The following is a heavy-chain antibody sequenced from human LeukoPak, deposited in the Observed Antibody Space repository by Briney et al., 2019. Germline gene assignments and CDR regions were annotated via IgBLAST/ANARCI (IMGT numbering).Heavy chain of an antibody. Sequence: SQTLSLTCTVSGGSISSGSYYWSWIRQPARKGLEWIGRIYTSGSTNYNPSLKSRVTISVDTSKNQFSLKLSSVTAADTAVYYCARDRFCSGGSCHNTFDYWGQGTLVTVSS. D-gene: IGHD2-15*01. J-gene: IGHJ4*02. V-gene: IGHV4-61*02. CDR2: IYTSGST. CDR1: GGSISSGSYY. CDR3: ARDRFCSGGSCHNTFDY.